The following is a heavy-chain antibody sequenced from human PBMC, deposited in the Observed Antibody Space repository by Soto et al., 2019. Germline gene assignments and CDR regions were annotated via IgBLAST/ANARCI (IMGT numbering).Heavy chain of an antibody. J-gene: IGHJ4*02. CDR1: GYTFTSYG. V-gene: IGHV1-18*01. Sequence: ASVKVSCKASGYTFTSYGIIWVRQAPGQGLEWMGWISAYNGNTNYAQKLQGRVTMTTDTSTSTAYMELRSLRSDDTAVYYCARVAYYDFWSGYYIQEPDFDYWGQGTLVTVSS. D-gene: IGHD3-3*01. CDR3: ARVAYYDFWSGYYIQEPDFDY. CDR2: ISAYNGNT.